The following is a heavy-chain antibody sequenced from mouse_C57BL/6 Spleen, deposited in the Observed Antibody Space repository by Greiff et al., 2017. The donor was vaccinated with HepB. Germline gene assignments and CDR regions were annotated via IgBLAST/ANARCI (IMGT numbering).Heavy chain of an antibody. CDR3: ARKDGSSLRDAY. CDR1: GYTFTSYW. CDR2: IHPNSGST. V-gene: IGHV1-64*01. D-gene: IGHD1-1*01. J-gene: IGHJ3*01. Sequence: QVQLQQPGAELVKPGASVKLSCKASGYTFTSYWMHWVKQRPGQGLEWIGMIHPNSGSTNYNEKFKSKATLTVDKSSSTAYMQLSSLTSEDSAVYYCARKDGSSLRDAYWGQGTLVTVSA.